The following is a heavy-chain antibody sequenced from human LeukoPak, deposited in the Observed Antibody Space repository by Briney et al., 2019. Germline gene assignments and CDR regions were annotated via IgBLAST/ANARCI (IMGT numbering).Heavy chain of an antibody. Sequence: SGGSLRLSCAASGFTFSSYSMNWVRQAPGKGLEWISYISSSSGNIYYADSVKGRFTISRDNAKNSLYLQMNSLRAEDTAVYYCARTSDDGDDYGDYFLGPFDYWGQGTLVTVSS. D-gene: IGHD4-17*01. V-gene: IGHV3-21*05. CDR1: GFTFSSYS. J-gene: IGHJ4*02. CDR3: ARTSDDGDDYGDYFLGPFDY. CDR2: ISSSSGNI.